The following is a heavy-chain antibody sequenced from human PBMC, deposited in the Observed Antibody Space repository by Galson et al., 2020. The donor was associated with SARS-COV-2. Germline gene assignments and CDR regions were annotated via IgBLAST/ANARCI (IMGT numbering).Heavy chain of an antibody. J-gene: IGHJ4*02. Sequence: SETLSLTCTVSGGSISSGGIYWSCNRQHTGKGLEWIGYIYYSWSTDYNPSLKSRSSISVNTSKNQFSLTLNSVTAADTAVYYFARVRAAGDSFEYWGQGTLVTVSS. V-gene: IGHV4-31*03. CDR3: ARVRAAGDSFEY. CDR1: GGSISSGGIY. CDR2: IYYSWST. D-gene: IGHD7-27*01.